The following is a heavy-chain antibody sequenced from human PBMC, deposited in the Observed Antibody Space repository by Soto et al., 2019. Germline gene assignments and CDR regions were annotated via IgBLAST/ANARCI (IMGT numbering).Heavy chain of an antibody. D-gene: IGHD1-20*01. CDR2: MFHSGST. J-gene: IGHJ6*02. CDR1: GASISDSHW. Sequence: QVQLQESGPGLVKPSGTLSLTCVVSGASISDSHWWTWVRQPPGKGLEWIGEMFHSGSTNYNPTLKCRVTISIDKSRDQFSLNLISVTAADTAVYYCAKNNAYAIDAWGQGTTVTVSS. V-gene: IGHV4-4*02. CDR3: AKNNAYAIDA.